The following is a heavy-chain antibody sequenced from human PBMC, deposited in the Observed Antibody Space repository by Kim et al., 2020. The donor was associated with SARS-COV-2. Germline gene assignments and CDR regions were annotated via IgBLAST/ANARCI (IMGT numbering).Heavy chain of an antibody. CDR2: A. J-gene: IGHJ4*02. D-gene: IGHD6-13*01. CDR3: GGAAAGTSFDY. Sequence: ANYAQKFQGRVTITADESTSTAYMELSSLRSEDTAVYYCGGAAAGTSFDYWGQGTLVTVSS. V-gene: IGHV1-69*01.